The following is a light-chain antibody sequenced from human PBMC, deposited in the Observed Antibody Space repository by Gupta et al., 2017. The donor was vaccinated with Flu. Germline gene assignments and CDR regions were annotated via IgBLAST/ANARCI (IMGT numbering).Light chain of an antibody. Sequence: PATLSLSPGERATLSCRASQSVSSYLAWYQQKPGQAPRLLIYDASNRATGIPARFSGWGSGTDFTLTISSLEPDDSAVYYCQHRRTSPRAFGQGTKVEIK. V-gene: IGKV3-11*01. CDR1: QSVSSY. CDR3: QHRRTSPRA. J-gene: IGKJ1*01. CDR2: DAS.